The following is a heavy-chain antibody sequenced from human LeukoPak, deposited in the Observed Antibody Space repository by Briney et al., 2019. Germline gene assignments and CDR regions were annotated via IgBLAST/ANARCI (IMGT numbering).Heavy chain of an antibody. D-gene: IGHD4-11*01. CDR2: IYRGDTT. CDR3: ARGHDYSNSPSY. Sequence: GGSLRLSCAASGFNVSSDYMSWVRQAPGKGLAWVSVIYRGDTTYYADSVKGRFTISRDNSKNTLYLQMNSLRAEDTAMYYCARGHDYSNSPSYWGQGTLVTVSS. J-gene: IGHJ4*02. V-gene: IGHV3-53*05. CDR1: GFNVSSDY.